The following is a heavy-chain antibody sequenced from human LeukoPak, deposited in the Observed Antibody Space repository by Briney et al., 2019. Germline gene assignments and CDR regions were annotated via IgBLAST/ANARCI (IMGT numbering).Heavy chain of an antibody. Sequence: PSETLSLTCTVSGGSISSSSYYWSWIRQPPGKGLEWIGYIYYSGSTNYNPSLKSRVTISVDTSKNQFSLKLSSVTAADTAVYYCARYRSGELELWGQGTLVTVSS. J-gene: IGHJ4*02. CDR3: ARYRSGELEL. V-gene: IGHV4-61*01. CDR2: IYYSGST. D-gene: IGHD1-7*01. CDR1: GGSISSSSYY.